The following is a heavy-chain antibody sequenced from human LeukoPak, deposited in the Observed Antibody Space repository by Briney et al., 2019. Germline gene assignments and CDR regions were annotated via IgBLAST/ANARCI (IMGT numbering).Heavy chain of an antibody. CDR1: GVSISSGSNY. CDR3: ARYPFPRESGWYLVSAFDI. D-gene: IGHD6-19*01. Sequence: SETLSLTCSVSGVSISSGSNYWGWIRQPPGKTLEWIGSIYSSGNTYYNPSLKSRVTISVDTSKNQFSLKLSSVTAADTAMYYCARYPFPRESGWYLVSAFDIWGQGTMVTVSS. CDR2: IYSSGNT. V-gene: IGHV4-39*07. J-gene: IGHJ3*02.